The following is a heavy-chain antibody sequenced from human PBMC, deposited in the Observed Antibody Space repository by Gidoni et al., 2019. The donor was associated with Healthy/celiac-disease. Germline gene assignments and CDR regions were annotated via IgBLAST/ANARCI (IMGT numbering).Heavy chain of an antibody. D-gene: IGHD1-26*01. CDR1: GFTFSSYG. CDR2: ISYDGSNK. J-gene: IGHJ4*02. CDR3: AKDPKRYHRLDFGSYFFHFDY. Sequence: QVQLVESGGGVVQPGRSLRLSCAASGFTFSSYGLPWVRQAPGKGLEWVAVISYDGSNKYYADSVKGRFTISRDNSKNTLYMQMNSLRAEDTAVYYCAKDPKRYHRLDFGSYFFHFDYWGQGTLVTVSS. V-gene: IGHV3-30*18.